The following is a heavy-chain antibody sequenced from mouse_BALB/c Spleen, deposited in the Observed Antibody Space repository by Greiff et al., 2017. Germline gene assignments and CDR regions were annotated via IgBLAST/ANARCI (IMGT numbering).Heavy chain of an antibody. CDR3: ARIYYDYVWAMDY. CDR2: ISNGGGST. D-gene: IGHD2-4*01. CDR1: GFAFSSYD. Sequence: EVKLQESGGGLVKPGGSLKLSCAASGFAFSSYDMSWVRQTPEKRLEWVAYISNGGGSTYYPDTVKGRFTISRDNAKNTLYLQMSSLKSEDTAMYYCARIYYDYVWAMDYWGQGTSVTVSS. J-gene: IGHJ4*01. V-gene: IGHV5-12-1*01.